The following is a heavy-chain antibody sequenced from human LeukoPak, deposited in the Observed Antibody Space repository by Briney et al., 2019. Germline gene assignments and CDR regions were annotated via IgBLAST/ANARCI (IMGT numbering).Heavy chain of an antibody. J-gene: IGHJ5*02. V-gene: IGHV3-7*01. CDR2: ITQDGSEK. CDR3: AREVRITMVRGANWFDP. D-gene: IGHD3-10*01. CDR1: GFTFSSYW. Sequence: GGCLRLSCAASGFTFSSYWMSWVRQAPGKGLEWVANITQDGSEKYYVDSVKGRFTISRDNAKNSLYLQMNSLRAEDTAVYYCAREVRITMVRGANWFDPWGQGALVTVSS.